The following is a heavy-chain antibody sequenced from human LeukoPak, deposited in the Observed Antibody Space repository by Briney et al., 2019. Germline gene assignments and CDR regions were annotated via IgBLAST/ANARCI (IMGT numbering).Heavy chain of an antibody. D-gene: IGHD6-13*01. CDR1: GFTFSSYG. CDR3: AKDSWASSSWSYYYYYYYMDV. J-gene: IGHJ6*03. CDR2: IRYDGSNK. V-gene: IGHV3-30*02. Sequence: PGGSLRLSCAASGFTFSSYGMHWVRQAPGKGLEWVAFIRYDGSNKYYADSVKGRFTISRDNSKNTLYLQMNSLRAEDTAVYYCAKDSWASSSWSYYYYYYYMDVWGKGTTVTVSS.